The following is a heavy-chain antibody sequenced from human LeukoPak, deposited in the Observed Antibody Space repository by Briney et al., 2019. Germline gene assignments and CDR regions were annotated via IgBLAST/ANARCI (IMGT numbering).Heavy chain of an antibody. J-gene: IGHJ1*01. CDR2: ISGSGGSR. D-gene: IGHD3-22*01. CDR3: AKSPQTYDSSGYYGEYFQH. Sequence: TGGSLRLSCAASGFTFSSYAMSWVRQAPGKGLGWVSAISGSGGSRYYADSVKGRFTISRDNSKNTLYLQMNSLRAEDMAVYYCAKSPQTYDSSGYYGEYFQHWGQGTLVTVSS. V-gene: IGHV3-23*01. CDR1: GFTFSSYA.